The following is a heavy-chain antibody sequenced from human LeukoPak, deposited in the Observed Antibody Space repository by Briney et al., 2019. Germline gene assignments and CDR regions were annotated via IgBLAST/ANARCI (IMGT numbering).Heavy chain of an antibody. CDR1: GGSISSYY. J-gene: IGHJ4*02. CDR2: IHYRGTT. V-gene: IGHV4-59*01. CDR3: AREGGIAVAGLFDY. D-gene: IGHD6-19*01. Sequence: SVTLSLTCTVSGGSISSYYWSWIRQPPGKGLEWIGYIHYRGTTKYSPSLKSRITMSVDTSKNQFSLKLSSVTAADTAVYYCAREGGIAVAGLFDYWGQGTLVTLSS.